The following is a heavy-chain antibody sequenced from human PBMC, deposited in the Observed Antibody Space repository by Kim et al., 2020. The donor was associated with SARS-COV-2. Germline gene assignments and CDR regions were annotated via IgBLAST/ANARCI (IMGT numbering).Heavy chain of an antibody. CDR3: ARDSRGDAYHEFYP. CDR2: IAPYSGGT. CDR1: GYTFTSFY. Sequence: ASVKVSCKTSGYTFTSFYLHWLRQAPGQGLEWMGRIAPYSGGTNYAEKFLGRVTMTRDMSISTAYLELHSLRSDDTALYFCARDSRGDAYHEFYPWGQGT. J-gene: IGHJ5*02. V-gene: IGHV1-2*06. D-gene: IGHD3-10*01.